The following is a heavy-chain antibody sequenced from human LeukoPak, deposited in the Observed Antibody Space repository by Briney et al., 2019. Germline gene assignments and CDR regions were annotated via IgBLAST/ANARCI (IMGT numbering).Heavy chain of an antibody. CDR1: GFTFSSYS. CDR2: ISSRSSYI. V-gene: IGHV3-21*01. D-gene: IGHD3-16*02. CDR3: ARGRNVWGSYRYSAFDI. J-gene: IGHJ3*02. Sequence: PGGSLRLSCAASGFTFSSYSMNWVRQAPGKGLEWVSSISSRSSYIYYADSVKGRFTISRDNAKNSLYLQMNSLRAEDTAVYYCARGRNVWGSYRYSAFDIWGQGTMVTVSS.